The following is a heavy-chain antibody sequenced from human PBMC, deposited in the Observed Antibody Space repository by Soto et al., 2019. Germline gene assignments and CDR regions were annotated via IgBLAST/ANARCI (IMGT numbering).Heavy chain of an antibody. V-gene: IGHV3-48*02. D-gene: IGHD6-13*01. J-gene: IGHJ5*02. CDR1: GFIFSTYS. CDR3: ARLYSTSTVSRWFDP. CDR2: INSGSTSI. Sequence: EVQLVESGGGLVQPGGSLRLSCAASGFIFSTYSMNWVRQAPGKGLEWISFINSGSTSIYYADSVRGRFTISRDNDANSLFLQMNSLRDEDTAVYYCARLYSTSTVSRWFDPWGQGTLVTVSS.